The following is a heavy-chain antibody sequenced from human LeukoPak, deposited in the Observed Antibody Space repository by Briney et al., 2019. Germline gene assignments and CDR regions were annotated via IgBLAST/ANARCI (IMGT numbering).Heavy chain of an antibody. J-gene: IGHJ6*02. CDR1: GGTFGSYA. V-gene: IGHV1-69*04. CDR2: IIPILGIA. Sequence: GASVKVSCKASGGTFGSYAISWVRQAPGQGLEWMGRIIPILGIANYAQKFQGRVTITADKSTSTAYMELSSLRSEDTAVYYCARGRYYYGMDVWGQGTTVTVSS. CDR3: ARGRYYYGMDV.